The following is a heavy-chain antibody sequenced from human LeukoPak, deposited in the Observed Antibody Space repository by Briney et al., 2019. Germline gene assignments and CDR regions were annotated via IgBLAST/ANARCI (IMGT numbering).Heavy chain of an antibody. CDR2: IYYSGST. CDR1: GGSISSYY. Sequence: PSETLSFTCTVSGGSISSYYWSWIRQPPGKGLEWIGYIYYSGSTNYNPSLKSRVTISVDTSKNQFSLKLSSVTAADTAVYYCARDVRFYYYGMDVWGQGTTVTVSS. J-gene: IGHJ6*02. V-gene: IGHV4-59*01. CDR3: ARDVRFYYYGMDV. D-gene: IGHD3-3*01.